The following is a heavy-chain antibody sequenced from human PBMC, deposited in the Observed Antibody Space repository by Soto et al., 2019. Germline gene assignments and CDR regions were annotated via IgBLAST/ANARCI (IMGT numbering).Heavy chain of an antibody. D-gene: IGHD3-22*01. Sequence: PSETLSLTCTVSGGSISSGGYYWSWIREHAGKGLEWIGYMYYSGSTYYNPSLKSRVTISVDTSKNQFSLKLSSATDADTAVYHCRRAQATEFGITMIATPPIWFETWGKGTMVTVSS. CDR1: GGSISSGGYY. J-gene: IGHJ5*02. CDR3: RRAQATEFGITMIATPPIWFET. V-gene: IGHV4-31*03. CDR2: MYYSGST.